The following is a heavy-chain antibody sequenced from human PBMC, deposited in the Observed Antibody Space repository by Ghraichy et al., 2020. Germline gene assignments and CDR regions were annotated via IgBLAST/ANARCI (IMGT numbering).Heavy chain of an antibody. J-gene: IGHJ6*02. CDR3: ARATPKLYSSGRNYYYYGVDV. CDR2: INHSGST. V-gene: IGHV4-34*01. D-gene: IGHD6-19*01. Sequence: SETLSLTCAVYGGSFSGYYWSWIRQPPGKGLEWIGEINHSGSTNYNPSLKSRVTISVDTSKNQFSLQLSSATAADPAVYYCARATPKLYSSGRNYYYYGVDVWGQGSTVTVS. CDR1: GGSFSGYY.